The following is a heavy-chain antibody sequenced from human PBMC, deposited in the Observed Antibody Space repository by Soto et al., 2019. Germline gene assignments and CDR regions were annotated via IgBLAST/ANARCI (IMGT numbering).Heavy chain of an antibody. J-gene: IGHJ6*02. CDR2: IYPGDSDT. CDR3: ARLSDRGYPRVYYGMDV. D-gene: IGHD2-15*01. CDR1: GYSFTSYW. Sequence: PGASLKISCKGSGYSFTSYWIGWVRQMPGKGLEWMGIIYPGDSDTRYSPSFQGQVTISADKSISTAYLQWSSLKASDTAMYYCARLSDRGYPRVYYGMDVWGQGTTVTVSS. V-gene: IGHV5-51*01.